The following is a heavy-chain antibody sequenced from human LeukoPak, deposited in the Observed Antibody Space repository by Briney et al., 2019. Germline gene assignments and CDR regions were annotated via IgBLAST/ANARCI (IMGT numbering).Heavy chain of an antibody. CDR3: ARDSEGVTGTTSWFDP. CDR2: ISTSSSYI. D-gene: IGHD1-7*01. Sequence: PGGSLRLSCAASGFTFSSYSMNWVRQAPGKGLEWVSSISTSSSYIYYAGSVKGRFTISRDNARNSLYLQMNSLRAEDTAVYYCARDSEGVTGTTSWFDPWGQGTLVTVSS. J-gene: IGHJ5*02. CDR1: GFTFSSYS. V-gene: IGHV3-21*01.